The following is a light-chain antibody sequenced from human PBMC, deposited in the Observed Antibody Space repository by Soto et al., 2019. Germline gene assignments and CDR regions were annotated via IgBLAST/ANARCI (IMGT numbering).Light chain of an antibody. CDR1: QDIINY. CDR2: AAS. CDR3: QQYKAYPLT. Sequence: DIQMTQSPSSLSASVADRVTITCRASQDIINYLAWFQQKPGQAPKSLIYAASNLQSGVPSRFSGSGSETDFTLTISSLQPEDFATYYCQQYKAYPLTFGGGTKV. J-gene: IGKJ4*01. V-gene: IGKV1-16*01.